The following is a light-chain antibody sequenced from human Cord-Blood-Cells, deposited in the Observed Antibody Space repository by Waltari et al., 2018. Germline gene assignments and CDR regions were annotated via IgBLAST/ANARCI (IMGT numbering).Light chain of an antibody. Sequence: SYVLTQPPSAYVATGKTAQLPCGGNNIRRKSVTLYQQKPGQAPVLVIYYDSDRPSGIPERFSGSNSGNTATLTISRVEAGDEADYYCQVWDSSSDHVVFGGGTKLTVL. J-gene: IGLJ2*01. V-gene: IGLV3-21*04. CDR2: YDS. CDR3: QVWDSSSDHVV. CDR1: NIRRKS.